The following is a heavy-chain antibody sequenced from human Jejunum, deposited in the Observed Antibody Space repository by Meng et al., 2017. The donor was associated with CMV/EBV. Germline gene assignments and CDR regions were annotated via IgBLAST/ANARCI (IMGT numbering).Heavy chain of an antibody. CDR3: ARDPDKKWLYLDY. CDR2: ISYDGSIK. CDR1: GFTFSSYG. V-gene: IGHV3-30*03. Sequence: SGFTFSSYGMHWVRQAPGKGLEWVAVISYDGSIKYQADTVKGRFTISRDNSKNTLYLQMNSLRTEDTAVYYCARDPDKKWLYLDYLGQGTLVTVSS. J-gene: IGHJ4*02. D-gene: IGHD3-22*01.